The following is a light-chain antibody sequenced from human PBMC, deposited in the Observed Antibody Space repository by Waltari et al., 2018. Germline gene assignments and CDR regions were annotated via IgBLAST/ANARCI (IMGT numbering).Light chain of an antibody. V-gene: IGLV2-23*02. CDR3: CSYAGNYIWV. Sequence: QSALTHPAPVSGSPGQAVTLSCPGASSDIGRYDIVSWYQQHPGHAPQPLICDVSKRPSGVSDRFSGSKSGDTASLTISGLQFEDEAEYDCCSYAGNYIWVFGGGTRLTVL. CDR1: SSDIGRYDI. CDR2: DVS. J-gene: IGLJ3*02.